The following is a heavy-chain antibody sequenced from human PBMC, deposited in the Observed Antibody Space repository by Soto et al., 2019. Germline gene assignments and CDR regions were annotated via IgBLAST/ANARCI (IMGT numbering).Heavy chain of an antibody. J-gene: IGHJ6*02. Sequence: EVQLLESGGGFVQPGGSLRLSCAASGITFSTYAMSWVRRAPGKGLEWVSTIGTNGADKQYADFVKGRFTVSRDRSDGTLSLQMNSLRAEDTAVYYCAADYLRHNSLNGHYYSYGMDVWGQGTTVTVSS. D-gene: IGHD4-17*01. CDR2: IGTNGADK. CDR3: AADYLRHNSLNGHYYSYGMDV. V-gene: IGHV3-23*01. CDR1: GITFSTYA.